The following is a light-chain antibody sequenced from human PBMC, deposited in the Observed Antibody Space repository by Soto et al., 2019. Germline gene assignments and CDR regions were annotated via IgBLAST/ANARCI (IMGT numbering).Light chain of an antibody. J-gene: IGLJ2*01. V-gene: IGLV2-23*03. CDR1: SSDVGSSL. CDR2: GGS. Sequence: QSALTQPASVSGSPGQSITISCTATSSDVGSSLVSWYQQHPGKAPKLMIYGGSKRPSGVSNRFSGSKSGNTASLTISGLQAEDEADYHCCSYAGSSTVVIFGGGTKVTVL. CDR3: CSYAGSSTVVI.